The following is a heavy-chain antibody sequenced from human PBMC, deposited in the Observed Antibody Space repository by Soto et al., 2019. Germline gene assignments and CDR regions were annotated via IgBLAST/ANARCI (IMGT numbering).Heavy chain of an antibody. D-gene: IGHD3-22*01. CDR2: IIPILGTA. CDR1: GGIFSDYG. J-gene: IGHJ5*02. V-gene: IGHV1-69*13. CDR3: ARGWDHYDSSGLLTWFDP. Sequence: SVKVSCKASGGIFSDYGISWVRQAPGQGLEWMGGIIPILGTANYAQKFQGRVTITADESTTTAYMELSSLRSEDTAVYYCARGWDHYDSSGLLTWFDPWGQGTLVTVSS.